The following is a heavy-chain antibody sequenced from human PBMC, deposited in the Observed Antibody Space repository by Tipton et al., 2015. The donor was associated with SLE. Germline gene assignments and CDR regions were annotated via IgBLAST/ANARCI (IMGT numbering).Heavy chain of an antibody. CDR1: GFTFSTYW. V-gene: IGHV3-74*01. D-gene: IGHD3-10*01. CDR3: ARDGPGIPIDY. CDR2: IHTDGSST. J-gene: IGHJ4*02. Sequence: SLRLSCAASGFTFSTYWMHWVRQAPGKELVWVSRIHTDGSSTNYADSVKGRFTISRDNAKNTLYLQMNSLRAEDTAVYYCARDGPGIPIDYWGQGTLVTVSS.